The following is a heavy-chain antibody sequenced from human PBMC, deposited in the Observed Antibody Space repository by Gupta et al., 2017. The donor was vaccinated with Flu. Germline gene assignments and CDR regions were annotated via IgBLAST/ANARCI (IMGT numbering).Heavy chain of an antibody. D-gene: IGHD3-9*01. CDR2: INHSGST. CDR1: GGSFSGYY. V-gene: IGHV4-34*01. J-gene: IGHJ6*02. Sequence: QVQLQQWGAGLLKPSETLSLTCAVYGGSFSGYYWSWIRQPPGKGLEWIGEINHSGSTNYNPSLKSRVTISVDTSKNQFSLKLSSVTAADTAVYYCAREGADRLTLRYFDWLEDYYYYGMDVWGQGTTVTVSS. CDR3: AREGADRLTLRYFDWLEDYYYYGMDV.